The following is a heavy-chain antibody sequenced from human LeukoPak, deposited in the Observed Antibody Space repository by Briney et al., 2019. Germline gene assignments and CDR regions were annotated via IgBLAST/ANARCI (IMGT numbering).Heavy chain of an antibody. CDR2: IYHSGST. D-gene: IGHD5-18*01. J-gene: IGHJ6*03. CDR1: GYSISSGYY. V-gene: IGHV4-38-2*02. CDR3: AREPRGYSYGYYYYYMDV. Sequence: SETLSLTCTVSGYSISSGYYWGWIRQPPGKGLEWIGSIYHSGSTYYNPSLKSRVTISVDTSKNQFSLKLSSVTAADTAVYYCAREPRGYSYGYYYYYMDVWGKGTTVTVSS.